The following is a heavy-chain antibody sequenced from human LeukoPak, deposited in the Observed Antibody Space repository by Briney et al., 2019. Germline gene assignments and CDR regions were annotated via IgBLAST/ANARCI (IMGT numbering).Heavy chain of an antibody. CDR2: IYYSGST. Sequence: SETLSLTCTVSGGSISSYYWSWIRQPPGKGLEWIGYIYYSGSTNYNPSLKSRVTISVDTSKNQFSLKLSSVTAADTAVYYCARHLRYDFWSDSDWGQGTLVTVSS. J-gene: IGHJ4*02. CDR1: GGSISSYY. CDR3: ARHLRYDFWSDSD. V-gene: IGHV4-59*08. D-gene: IGHD3-3*01.